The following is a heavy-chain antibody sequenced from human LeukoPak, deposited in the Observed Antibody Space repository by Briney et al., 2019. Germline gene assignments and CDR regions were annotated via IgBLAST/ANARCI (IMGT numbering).Heavy chain of an antibody. J-gene: IGHJ4*02. CDR3: VAGGNYCWGY. CDR2: IFHTGSP. CDR1: GDSISSPSW. V-gene: IGHV4-4*02. Sequence: SETLSLTCAVSGDSISSPSWWSWVRQPPGKGLEWIGEIFHTGSPNYNPSLKSRVTISRDNSNNQFSLELTSVTAGDTAIYYCVAGGNYCWGYWGQGILVTVSS. D-gene: IGHD3-16*01.